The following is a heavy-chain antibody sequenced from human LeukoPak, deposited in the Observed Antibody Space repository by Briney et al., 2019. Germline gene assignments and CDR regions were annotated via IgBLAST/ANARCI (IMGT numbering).Heavy chain of an antibody. CDR3: ARDVLPRTSIVTPLGY. V-gene: IGHV3-43*02. CDR2: ITGNGDNT. CDR1: GGSISSYY. D-gene: IGHD4-23*01. Sequence: ETLSLTCTVSGGSISSYYWSWIRQPPGKGLEWVSTITGNGDNTYHADSVRGRFTISRDNSKNSLYLQMTSLRPEDTALYYCARDVLPRTSIVTPLGYWGQGTLVTVSS. J-gene: IGHJ4*02.